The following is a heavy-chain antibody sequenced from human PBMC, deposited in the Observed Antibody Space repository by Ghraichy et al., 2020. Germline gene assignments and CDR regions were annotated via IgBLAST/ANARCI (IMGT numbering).Heavy chain of an antibody. CDR3: ARDSYSSGWSAY. V-gene: IGHV1-2*02. CDR2: INANRGGT. D-gene: IGHD6-19*01. J-gene: IGHJ4*02. Sequence: GRGGRGQGGGWMGGINANRGGTNCAQQVQGRVTMTRDTAISTAYMELSRLRSDDTAVYYCARDSYSSGWSAYWGQGTLVTVSS.